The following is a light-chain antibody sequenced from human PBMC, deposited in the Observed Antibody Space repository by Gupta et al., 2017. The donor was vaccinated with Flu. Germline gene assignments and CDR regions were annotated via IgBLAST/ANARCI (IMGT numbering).Light chain of an antibody. V-gene: IGLV1-47*02. CDR3: AAWDDSLSVYV. Sequence: GTPGQRVTISCSGSSSDIGSNYVNWYQQLPGTAPKLLIYSNNQRPSGVPDRFSGSKSGTSASLAISGLRSEDEAAYYCAAWDDSLSVYVLGTGTEVTVL. CDR1: SSDIGSNY. CDR2: SNN. J-gene: IGLJ1*01.